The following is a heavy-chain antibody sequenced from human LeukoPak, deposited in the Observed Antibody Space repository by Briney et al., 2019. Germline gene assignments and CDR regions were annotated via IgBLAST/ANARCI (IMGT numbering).Heavy chain of an antibody. CDR1: GYTFTSYY. J-gene: IGHJ4*02. Sequence: ASVKVSCKASGYTFTSYYMHWVRQAPGQGLEWMGIINPSGGSTSYAQKFQGRVTMSRDTSTSTVYMELSSLRSDDTAVYYCARGLSRSIAARPLPFYWGQGTLVTVSS. CDR3: ARGLSRSIAARPLPFY. V-gene: IGHV1-46*01. CDR2: INPSGGST. D-gene: IGHD6-6*01.